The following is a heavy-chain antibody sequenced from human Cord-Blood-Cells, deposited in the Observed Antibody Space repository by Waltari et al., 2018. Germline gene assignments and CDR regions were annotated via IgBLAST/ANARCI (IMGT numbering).Heavy chain of an antibody. CDR2: IRYDGSNK. J-gene: IGHJ4*02. CDR1: GFTFSSHG. D-gene: IGHD1-26*01. V-gene: IGHV3-30*02. CDR3: AKGRGTGITPLLD. Sequence: QVQLVESGGGVVQPGGSLSLSCAAPGFTFSSHGMPVVRQAPGKGLEWVAFIRYDGSNKYYADSVKGRFTISRDNSKNTLYLQMNSLRAEDTAVYYCAKGRGTGITPLLDWGQGTLVTVSS.